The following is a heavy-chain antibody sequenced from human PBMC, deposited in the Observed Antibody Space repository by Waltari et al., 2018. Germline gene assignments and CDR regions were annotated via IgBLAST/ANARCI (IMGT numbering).Heavy chain of an antibody. D-gene: IGHD5-12*01. CDR3: ARSEVLATGNYYFDY. CDR2: IYPGDSDS. V-gene: IGHV5-51*01. J-gene: IGHJ4*02. CDR1: GSPFNSYW. Sequence: EVQLVLSGAEVNKPGESLKISCKGSGSPFNSYWIGWVRQLPGKGLEWMAIIYPGDSDSRYSPPFQGQVTISVDKSINTAYLQWDNLKTSDSAIYYCARSEVLATGNYYFDYWGQGTLVTVSS.